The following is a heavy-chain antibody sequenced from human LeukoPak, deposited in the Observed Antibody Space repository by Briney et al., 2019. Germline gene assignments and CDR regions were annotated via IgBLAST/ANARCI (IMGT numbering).Heavy chain of an antibody. CDR3: ARTLRYFGWLSHYWYFDL. CDR2: IKQDESDK. Sequence: PGGSLRLSCAASGFTFSSYWMSWVRQAPGKGLEWVANIKQDESDKRYVDSVKGRFTISRDNAKNSLYLQMNSLRAEDTAVYYCARTLRYFGWLSHYWYFDLWGRGTLVTVSS. J-gene: IGHJ2*01. D-gene: IGHD3-9*01. V-gene: IGHV3-7*01. CDR1: GFTFSSYW.